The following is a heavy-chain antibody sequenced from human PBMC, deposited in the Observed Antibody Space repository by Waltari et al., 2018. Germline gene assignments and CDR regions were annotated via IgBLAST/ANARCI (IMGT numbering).Heavy chain of an antibody. CDR2: IYSGGST. J-gene: IGHJ4*02. D-gene: IGHD4-17*01. V-gene: IGHV3-53*01. CDR1: GFTVSSNY. Sequence: EVQLVESGGGLIQPGGSLRLSCAASGFTVSSNYLSWVRQAPGKGLEWVSVIYSGGSTYSADSVKVRFTISRDNSKNTLYLQMNSLRAEDTAVYYCAVDYGGNQGYFDYWGQGTLVTVSS. CDR3: AVDYGGNQGYFDY.